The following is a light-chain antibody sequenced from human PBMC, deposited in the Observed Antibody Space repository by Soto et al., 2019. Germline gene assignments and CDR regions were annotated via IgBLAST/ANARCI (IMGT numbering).Light chain of an antibody. J-gene: IGKJ1*01. Sequence: DIQMTQSPSTLSASVGDRVTITCRASQGISTYLVWCQQKPGKAPKILIYGASTLQSGVPSRFTGSGSGTEFTLTISSLQPDDFATYYCQQLNSYPRTFGQGTKVDIK. CDR1: QGISTY. CDR3: QQLNSYPRT. V-gene: IGKV1-9*01. CDR2: GAS.